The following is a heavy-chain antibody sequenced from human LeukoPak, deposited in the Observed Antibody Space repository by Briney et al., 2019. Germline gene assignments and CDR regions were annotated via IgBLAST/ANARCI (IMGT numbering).Heavy chain of an antibody. D-gene: IGHD2-2*01. CDR1: GGSISSYY. Sequence: SETLSLTCTVSGGSISSYYWSWIRQPPGKGLEWIGYIYYSGSTNYNPSLKSRVTISVDTSKNQFSLKLSSVTAADTAVYYCARQGDSHGYCSSTSCYAFDIWGQGTMVTVSS. J-gene: IGHJ3*02. CDR2: IYYSGST. CDR3: ARQGDSHGYCSSTSCYAFDI. V-gene: IGHV4-59*08.